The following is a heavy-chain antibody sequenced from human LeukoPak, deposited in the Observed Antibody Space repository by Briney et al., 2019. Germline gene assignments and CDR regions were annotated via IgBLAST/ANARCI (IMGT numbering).Heavy chain of an antibody. CDR3: AKGSGLVIKGYYFDY. D-gene: IGHD3/OR15-3a*01. CDR1: GFTFKDYW. CDR2: IISDGSSA. V-gene: IGHV3-74*01. J-gene: IGHJ4*02. Sequence: GGSLRLSCAASGFTFKDYWMHWVRQAPGKGLVWVARIISDGSSASYADSVKGRFTMSRDNAKNTLYLQMNSLRAEDTALYYCAKGSGLVIKGYYFDYWGQGILVTVSS.